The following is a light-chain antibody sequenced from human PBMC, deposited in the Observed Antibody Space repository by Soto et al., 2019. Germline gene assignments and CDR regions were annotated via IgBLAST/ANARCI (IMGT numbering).Light chain of an antibody. Sequence: QSALTQPPSASGSPGQSVTISCTGSSSDVGGYNFVSWYQQHPGKAPKLMIYEVTKRPSGVPDRFSGSKSGNTASLTVSGLQADDEADYYCSSYAGSSKGVFGGGTKLTVL. CDR3: SSYAGSSKGV. CDR1: SSDVGGYNF. J-gene: IGLJ2*01. V-gene: IGLV2-8*01. CDR2: EVT.